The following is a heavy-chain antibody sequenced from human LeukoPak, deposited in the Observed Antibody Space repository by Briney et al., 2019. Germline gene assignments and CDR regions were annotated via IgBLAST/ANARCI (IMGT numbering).Heavy chain of an antibody. CDR3: AKDLSGSMVRGVLDY. D-gene: IGHD3-10*01. V-gene: IGHV3-23*01. CDR2: INGGGGFT. J-gene: IGHJ4*02. Sequence: PGGSLRLSCAASGFIFSTYAMSWVRQAPGKGLEWVSVINGGGGFTYYTDSVKGRFTISRDNSKNTLYLQMNSLRAEDTAVYYCAKDLSGSMVRGVLDYWGQGTLVTVSS. CDR1: GFIFSTYA.